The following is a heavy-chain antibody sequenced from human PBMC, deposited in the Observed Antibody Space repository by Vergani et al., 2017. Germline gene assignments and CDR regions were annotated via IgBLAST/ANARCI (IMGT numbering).Heavy chain of an antibody. J-gene: IGHJ5*02. Sequence: QLQLQESGPGLVKPSETLSLTCTVSGGSISSSSYYWGWIRQPPGKGLEWIGSIYYSGSTNYNPSLKSRVTMSLDTSKNQFSLKLSSVTAADTAVYYCARDSVAGTADWFDPWGQGTLVTVSS. CDR1: GGSISSSSYY. CDR2: IYYSGST. CDR3: ARDSVAGTADWFDP. D-gene: IGHD6-19*01. V-gene: IGHV4-39*07.